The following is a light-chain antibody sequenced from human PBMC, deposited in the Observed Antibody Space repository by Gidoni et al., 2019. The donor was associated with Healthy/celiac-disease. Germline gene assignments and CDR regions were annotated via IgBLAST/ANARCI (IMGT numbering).Light chain of an antibody. CDR1: QSVSSY. J-gene: IGKJ3*01. V-gene: IGKV3-11*01. Sequence: ELVLTQSPATLSLSPGDRATLSCRASQSVSSYLAWYQQKPGQAPRLLIYDASNRATGIPARFSGSGSGTDFTLTISSLEPEDFAVYYCQHLGTFGPGTKVDIK. CDR2: DAS. CDR3: QHLGT.